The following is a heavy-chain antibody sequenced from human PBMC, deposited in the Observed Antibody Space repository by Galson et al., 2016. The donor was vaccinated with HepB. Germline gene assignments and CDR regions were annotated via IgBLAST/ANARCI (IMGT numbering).Heavy chain of an antibody. CDR2: IYYNLRA. D-gene: IGHD1-14*01. Sequence: SETLSLTCAVSGASITGDKWWNWVRQSPGKGLEWIGEIYYNLRANYNPSLKSRATISVDESKNQFSLRLTSVTAADTAVYYCATPRRNHQGWAFDIWGQGTMVTVSS. CDR3: ATPRRNHQGWAFDI. V-gene: IGHV4-4*02. J-gene: IGHJ3*02. CDR1: GASITGDKW.